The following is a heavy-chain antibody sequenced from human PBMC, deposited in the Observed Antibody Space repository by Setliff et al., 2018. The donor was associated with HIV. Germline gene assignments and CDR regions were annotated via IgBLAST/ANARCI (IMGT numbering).Heavy chain of an antibody. D-gene: IGHD6-13*01. Sequence: PGGSLRLSCAASGFTFSSYSMNWVCQAPGKGLEWVSCISSSTRYIYYADSVKGRFTISRDNAKNSLYLQMSSLRADDTAVYYCASEMAATAHPDDPYLQHWGQGTLVTVSS. V-gene: IGHV3-21*01. CDR3: ASEMAATAHPDDPYLQH. CDR1: GFTFSSYS. CDR2: ISSSTRYI. J-gene: IGHJ1*01.